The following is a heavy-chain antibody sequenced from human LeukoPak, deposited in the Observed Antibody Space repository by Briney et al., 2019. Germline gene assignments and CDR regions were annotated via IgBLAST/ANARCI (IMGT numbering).Heavy chain of an antibody. Sequence: ASVKASCKASGYTFTSYGISWVRQAPGQGLEWMGWISAYNGNTNYAQKLQGRVTMNSATSTSTASMRLGRLRSGDTAVYYGARDSITMVRGAYYYYYGMDVWGQGTTVTVSS. CDR3: ARDSITMVRGAYYYYYGMDV. J-gene: IGHJ6*02. CDR2: ISAYNGNT. D-gene: IGHD3-10*01. V-gene: IGHV1-18*01. CDR1: GYTFTSYG.